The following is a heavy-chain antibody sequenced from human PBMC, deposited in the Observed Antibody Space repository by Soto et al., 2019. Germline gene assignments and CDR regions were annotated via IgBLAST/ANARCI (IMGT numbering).Heavy chain of an antibody. J-gene: IGHJ4*02. CDR3: ARDAPRVSGFDY. D-gene: IGHD1-26*01. V-gene: IGHV3-48*02. CDR1: GFTFSDYS. Sequence: EVQLVESGGGLVQPGGSLRLSCAASGFTFSDYSMNWVRQAPGKGLEWVSYISSSSSTIYYADSVKGRFTVSRDNAENSLYLQMNSLRDEDTAVYSCARDAPRVSGFDYWGQGTLVTVSS. CDR2: ISSSSSTI.